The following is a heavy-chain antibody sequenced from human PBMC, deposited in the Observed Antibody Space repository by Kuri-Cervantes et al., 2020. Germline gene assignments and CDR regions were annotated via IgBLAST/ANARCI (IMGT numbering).Heavy chain of an antibody. CDR2: IRNDGSHK. CDR3: ARDREPHGGGRCYYLDH. Sequence: LSLTCAASGFTFSNYGIHWVRQAPGKGLEWVAFIRNDGSHKYYADSVKGRFTISRDDAKNSLYLQMNSLRAEDTAVYYCARDREPHGGGRCYYLDHWGQGTLVAVSS. CDR1: GFTFSNYG. V-gene: IGHV3-30*02. D-gene: IGHD2-15*01. J-gene: IGHJ4*02.